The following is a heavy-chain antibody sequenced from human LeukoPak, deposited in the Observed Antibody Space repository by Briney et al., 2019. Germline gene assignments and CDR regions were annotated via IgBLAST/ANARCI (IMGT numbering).Heavy chain of an antibody. V-gene: IGHV3-48*01. Sequence: GGSLRLSCAASGFPLSSYSINWVRQAPGKGLEWVSYISSSGSAIYYVDSVKGRFTVSRDNAKNSLFLQMNSPRAEDTAVYYCVRVKGSYFNYWGQGALVTVSS. CDR3: VRVKGSYFNY. CDR1: GFPLSSYS. D-gene: IGHD2-15*01. J-gene: IGHJ4*02. CDR2: ISSSGSAI.